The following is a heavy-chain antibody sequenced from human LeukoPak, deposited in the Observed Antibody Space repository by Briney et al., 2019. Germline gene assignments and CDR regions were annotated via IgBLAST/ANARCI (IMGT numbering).Heavy chain of an antibody. J-gene: IGHJ4*02. D-gene: IGHD6-19*01. CDR1: GYTSTSYY. Sequence: ASVKVSCKASGYTSTSYYMHWARRAPGQGLEWMGIINPSGGSTSYAQKFQGRVTMTRDMSTSTVYMELSSLRSEDTAVYYYARVAHSSGWYGVDYWGQGTLVTVSS. V-gene: IGHV1-46*01. CDR3: ARVAHSSGWYGVDY. CDR2: INPSGGST.